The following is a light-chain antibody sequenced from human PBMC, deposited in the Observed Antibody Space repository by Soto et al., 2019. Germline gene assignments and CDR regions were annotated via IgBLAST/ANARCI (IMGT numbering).Light chain of an antibody. V-gene: IGLV2-8*01. CDR3: SSYAGSKNLI. J-gene: IGLJ2*01. CDR1: SSDVGGYNY. CDR2: DVS. Sequence: QSVLTQPPSASGSPGQSVTISCTGTSSDVGGYNYVSWYQQHPGKAPKLMIYDVSKRPSGVPDRFSGSKSGNPASLTVSGLQADDEANYYCSSYAGSKNLIFGGGTKLTVL.